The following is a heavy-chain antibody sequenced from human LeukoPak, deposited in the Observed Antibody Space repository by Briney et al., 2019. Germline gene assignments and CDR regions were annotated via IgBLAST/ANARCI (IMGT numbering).Heavy chain of an antibody. D-gene: IGHD1-26*01. Sequence: NPSETLSLTCTVSGGSISSYYWSWIRQPPGKGLEWIGSIYYSGSTYYNPSLKSRVTISVDTSKNQFSLKLSSVTAADTAVYYCARVPRVIIVGATEWGYYFDYWGQGTLVTVSS. CDR3: ARVPRVIIVGATEWGYYFDY. CDR2: IYYSGST. V-gene: IGHV4-39*01. CDR1: GGSISSYY. J-gene: IGHJ4*02.